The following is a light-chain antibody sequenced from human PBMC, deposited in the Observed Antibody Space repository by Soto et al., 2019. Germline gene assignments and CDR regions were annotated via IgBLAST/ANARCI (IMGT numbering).Light chain of an antibody. CDR2: DAS. CDR3: QQSYSTP. J-gene: IGKJ4*01. CDR1: QSVKNN. V-gene: IGKV3-15*01. Sequence: IVMTQSPATLSVSPGERATLSCRASQSVKNNLAWYQQNPGQAPRLLIYDASSRATGIPARFSGSGSGTEFTLTISSLQSEDFATYYCQQSYSTPLGGGTKVEIK.